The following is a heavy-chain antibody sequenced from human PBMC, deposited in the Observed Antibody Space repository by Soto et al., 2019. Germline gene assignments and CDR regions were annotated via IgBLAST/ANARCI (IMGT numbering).Heavy chain of an antibody. D-gene: IGHD6-13*01. CDR1: GFTLSTYS. J-gene: IGHJ6*02. CDR3: ARRQISPPTRGAASARGGMDV. V-gene: IGHV3-33*08. Sequence: GGSLRLSCVASGFTLSTYSMGWVRQAPGKGLEWVAVIWNDGNGYYYANSVKGRFTISRDNSKNTLYLQMSSLRVEDTAVYYCARRQISPPTRGAASARGGMDVWGQGTTVTVSS. CDR2: IWNDGNGY.